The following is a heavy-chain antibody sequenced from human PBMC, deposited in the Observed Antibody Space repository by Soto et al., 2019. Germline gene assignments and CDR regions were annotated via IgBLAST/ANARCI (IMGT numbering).Heavy chain of an antibody. CDR3: ARGPVVATTIDY. CDR1: GDTFKRYA. CDR2: IIPIFGAA. J-gene: IGHJ4*02. D-gene: IGHD3-22*01. V-gene: IGHV1-69*12. Sequence: QVQLVQSGAEVKKPGSSVKVSCKASGDTFKRYAISWVRQAPGQGLEWMGGIIPIFGAAHYAQKFQHRVTITADESTSTAYMELSSLRSEDTAVYYCARGPVVATTIDYWGQGTLVTVSS.